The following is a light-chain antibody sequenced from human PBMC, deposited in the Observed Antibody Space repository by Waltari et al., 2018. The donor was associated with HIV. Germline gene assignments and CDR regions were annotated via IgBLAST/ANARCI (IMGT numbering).Light chain of an antibody. CDR3: QQYDSYLWT. CDR2: MAS. Sequence: DIQMTQSPSTLSASVGDRVTITCRASQIISRWLAWYQQKPGKAPKLLIYMASSLESGVPSRFSGSGSGTEFTLTISSLQPDDFATYYCQQYDSYLWTFGQGTKVGIK. V-gene: IGKV1-5*03. CDR1: QIISRW. J-gene: IGKJ1*01.